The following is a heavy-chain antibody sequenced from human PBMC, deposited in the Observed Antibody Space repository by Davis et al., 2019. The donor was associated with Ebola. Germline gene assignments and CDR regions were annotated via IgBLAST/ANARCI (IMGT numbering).Heavy chain of an antibody. V-gene: IGHV3-30-3*01. Sequence: GESLKTSCAASGFTFSTFAMHWVRQAPGKGLERVAVISYDGSNKYYADSVKGRFTISRDDSKNTLYLQMNSLRSDDTAVYYCARVPLKTREYCTNGVCPNWFDPWGQGTLVTVSS. CDR3: ARVPLKTREYCTNGVCPNWFDP. CDR1: GFTFSTFA. CDR2: ISYDGSNK. J-gene: IGHJ5*02. D-gene: IGHD2-8*01.